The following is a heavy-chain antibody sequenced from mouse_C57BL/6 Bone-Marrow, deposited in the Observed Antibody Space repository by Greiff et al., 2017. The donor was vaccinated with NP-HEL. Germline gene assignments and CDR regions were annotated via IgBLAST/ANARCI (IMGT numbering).Heavy chain of an antibody. Sequence: VQLQPSGAELVRPGASVKLSCTATGFNIKDDYMHWVKQRPEQVLEWIGWIDPENGDTEYASKFQGKANITADTSSNTAYLQLSSLTSEDTAVYYCTTWGHYYGDAMDYWGQGTSVTVSS. J-gene: IGHJ4*01. CDR2: IDPENGDT. CDR1: GFNIKDDY. V-gene: IGHV14-4*01. CDR3: TTWGHYYGDAMDY. D-gene: IGHD2-1*01.